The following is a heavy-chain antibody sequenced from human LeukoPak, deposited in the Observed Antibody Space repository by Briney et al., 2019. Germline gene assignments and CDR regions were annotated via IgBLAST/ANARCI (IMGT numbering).Heavy chain of an antibody. D-gene: IGHD3-10*01. Sequence: SVTVSCKASGGTFSSYAISWVRQAPGQGLEWMGRIIPIFGTANYAQKFQGRVTITTDESTSTAYMELSSLRSEDTAVYYCARDRSYYGSGSYYDYWAQGTLVTVSS. J-gene: IGHJ4*02. CDR3: ARDRSYYGSGSYYDY. CDR2: IIPIFGTA. CDR1: GGTFSSYA. V-gene: IGHV1-69*05.